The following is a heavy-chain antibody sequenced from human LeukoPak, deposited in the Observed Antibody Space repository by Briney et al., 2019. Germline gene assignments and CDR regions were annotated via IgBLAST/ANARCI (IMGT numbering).Heavy chain of an antibody. CDR1: GFTFGDYA. Sequence: GRSLRLSCTASGFTFGDYAMSWFRQAPGKGLEWVGFIRSKAYGGTTEYAASVKGRCTISRDDSKSIAYLQMNSLKTEDTAVYYCTRARAVVAATPSDYWGQGTLVTVSS. J-gene: IGHJ4*02. CDR2: IRSKAYGGTT. V-gene: IGHV3-49*03. D-gene: IGHD2-15*01. CDR3: TRARAVVAATPSDY.